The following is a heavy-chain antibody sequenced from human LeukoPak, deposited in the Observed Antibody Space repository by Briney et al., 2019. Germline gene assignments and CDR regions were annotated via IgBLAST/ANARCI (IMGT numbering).Heavy chain of an antibody. Sequence: GGSLILSCAASGFTFSSYWMSWVCQAPGKGLEWVANIKQDGSEKYYVDSVKGRFTISRDNAKNSLYLQMNSLRAEDTAVYYCARDSFGAKDYYYYMDVWGKGTTVTVSS. D-gene: IGHD3-16*01. CDR3: ARDSFGAKDYYYYMDV. J-gene: IGHJ6*03. CDR2: IKQDGSEK. CDR1: GFTFSSYW. V-gene: IGHV3-7*01.